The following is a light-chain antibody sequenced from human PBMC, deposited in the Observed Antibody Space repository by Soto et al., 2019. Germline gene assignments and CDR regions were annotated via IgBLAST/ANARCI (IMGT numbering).Light chain of an antibody. CDR2: GAS. CDR1: QSVSSD. CDR3: QQYVSSPPSIT. J-gene: IGKJ5*01. V-gene: IGKV3-20*01. Sequence: DIVLTQSPATLSLSPGERATLSCRASQSVSSDLAWYQQKPGQAPRLLIYGASTRAPGFPARFSGSGSGTDFTLTISRLEPEDFAVYYCQQYVSSPPSITFGQGTRLEI.